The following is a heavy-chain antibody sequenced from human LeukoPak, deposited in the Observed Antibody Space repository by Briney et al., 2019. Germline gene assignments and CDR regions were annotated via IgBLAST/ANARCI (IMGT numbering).Heavy chain of an antibody. V-gene: IGHV4-39*07. CDR2: IYYSGRT. CDR3: ARVSTTMANWFDP. Sequence: KASETLSLTCTVSGGSISSSSYYWGWIRQPPGKGLEWIVSIYYSGRTYYNPSLKSRVTISVDTSKKQSSPKLSSVPAADTAVYYCARVSTTMANWFDPWGQGTLVTVSS. CDR1: GGSISSSSYY. D-gene: IGHD3-10*01. J-gene: IGHJ5*02.